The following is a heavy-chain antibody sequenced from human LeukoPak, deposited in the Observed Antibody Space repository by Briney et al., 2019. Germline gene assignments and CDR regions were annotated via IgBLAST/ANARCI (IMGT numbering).Heavy chain of an antibody. D-gene: IGHD6-13*01. CDR3: ARGSSSWTNQSRFDP. Sequence: SETLSLTCTVSGGSISSYYWSWIPQPPGKGLVGIGNIYYSGSTNYNPSLKSRVTISVHTSKNQFSLKLSSVTAADTAVYYCARGSSSWTNQSRFDPWGQGTLVTVSS. J-gene: IGHJ5*02. CDR1: GGSISSYY. V-gene: IGHV4-59*01. CDR2: IYYSGST.